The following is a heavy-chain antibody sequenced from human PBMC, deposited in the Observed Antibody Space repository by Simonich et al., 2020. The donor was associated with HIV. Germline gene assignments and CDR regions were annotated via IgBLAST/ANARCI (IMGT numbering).Heavy chain of an antibody. CDR3: ARQSGYVDAFDI. CDR1: GGSFSSYY. D-gene: IGHD5-12*01. Sequence: QVQLQQWGAEQLKPSENLSLTCAAYGGSFSSYYWNWIRQPPGKGLERIEDIDHSGSTNYDPSLKSRVTISVDTSKTHFSLMLNSVTAADTAVYYCARQSGYVDAFDIWGQGTMVTVSS. J-gene: IGHJ3*02. CDR2: IDHSGST. V-gene: IGHV4-34*01.